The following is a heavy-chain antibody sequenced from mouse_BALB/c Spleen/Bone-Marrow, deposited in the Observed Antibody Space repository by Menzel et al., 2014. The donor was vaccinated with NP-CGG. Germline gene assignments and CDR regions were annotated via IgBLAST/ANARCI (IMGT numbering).Heavy chain of an antibody. Sequence: EVKLEESGAGLVQPGGSLRLSCTASGFTFTDYYMSWVRQPPGKALEWLAFIRNKANGYTSEYSATVKDPFTISKDNSQIILYLQMNTLSAEDRAPYYCTSFLMDYWGQGTSVTVSS. CDR2: IRNKANGYTS. J-gene: IGHJ4*01. CDR1: GFTFTDYY. V-gene: IGHV7-3*02. CDR3: TSFLMDY.